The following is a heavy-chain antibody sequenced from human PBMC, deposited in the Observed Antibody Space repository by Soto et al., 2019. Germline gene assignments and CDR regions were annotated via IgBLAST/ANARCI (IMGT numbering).Heavy chain of an antibody. CDR3: ARARYYYDSSGSYYLNY. CDR1: GFTFGRYW. D-gene: IGHD3-22*01. CDR2: IKQDGSEK. V-gene: IGHV3-7*04. Sequence: HPGGSLRLSCAASGFTFGRYWMSWVRQAPGKGLEWVANIKQDGSEKYYVDSVEGRFTISRDNAENSLYLQMHSLRAEDTAVYYCARARYYYDSSGSYYLNYWGQGTLVTVSS. J-gene: IGHJ4*02.